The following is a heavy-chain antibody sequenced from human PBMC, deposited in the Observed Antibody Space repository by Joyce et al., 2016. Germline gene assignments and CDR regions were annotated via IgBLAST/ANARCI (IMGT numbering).Heavy chain of an antibody. J-gene: IGHJ6*02. V-gene: IGHV1-18*01. D-gene: IGHD6-6*01. CDR1: GYTFTTYG. Sequence: QIQLVQSGAEVKKPGASVKVSCKASGYTFTTYGVSWVRQAPGQGLEWMGRIHGYNAKTSYAQKFQGRVTFTTDTATSTAYMELRSLRSDDTAVYYCARDHLAARPQYYYGMDVWGQGTTVIVSS. CDR3: ARDHLAARPQYYYGMDV. CDR2: IHGYNAKT.